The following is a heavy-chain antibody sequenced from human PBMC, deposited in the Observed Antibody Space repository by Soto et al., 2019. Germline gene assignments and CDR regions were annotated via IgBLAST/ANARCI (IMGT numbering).Heavy chain of an antibody. CDR1: GFTLNTYT. CDR2: ISRNSDTI. V-gene: IGHV3-48*01. CDR3: AGGGRMWFDDTFDI. J-gene: IGHJ3*02. Sequence: VQLVESGGGLVQPGGSLRLSCAASGFTLNTYTMNWVRQAPGKGLEWISYISRNSDTIYYADSVKGRFTISRDNAKNSLFPQMNDLRIDDTAGYYLAGGGRMWFDDTFDIWGQGTMGNVSS. D-gene: IGHD3-10*01.